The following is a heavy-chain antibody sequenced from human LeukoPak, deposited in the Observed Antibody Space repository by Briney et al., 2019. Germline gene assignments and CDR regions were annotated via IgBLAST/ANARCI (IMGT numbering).Heavy chain of an antibody. CDR1: GFTFSSYW. V-gene: IGHV3-74*01. CDR3: ARDARLRTIFGDSDY. D-gene: IGHD3-3*01. J-gene: IGHJ4*02. Sequence: PGGSLRLSCAASGFTFSSYWMHWVRQAPGKGLVWVSRINSDGSSTSYADSVKGRFTISRDNAKNTLYLQMNSLRAEDTAVYYCARDARLRTIFGDSDYWGQGTLVTVSS. CDR2: INSDGSST.